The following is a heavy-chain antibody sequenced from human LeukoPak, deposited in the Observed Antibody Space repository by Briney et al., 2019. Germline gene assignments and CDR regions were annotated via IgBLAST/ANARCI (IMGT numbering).Heavy chain of an antibody. V-gene: IGHV3-7*01. J-gene: IGHJ5*02. CDR3: ARDLGQYYDTSDNWFDP. CDR2: IKQDGSEK. D-gene: IGHD3-22*01. CDR1: GFTFSSYW. Sequence: LPGGSLRLSCAASGFTFSSYWMSWVRQAPGKGLEWVANIKQDGSEKYYVDSVKGRFTISRDNAKNSLYLQMNSLRAEDTAVYYCARDLGQYYDTSDNWFDPWGQGTLVTVSS.